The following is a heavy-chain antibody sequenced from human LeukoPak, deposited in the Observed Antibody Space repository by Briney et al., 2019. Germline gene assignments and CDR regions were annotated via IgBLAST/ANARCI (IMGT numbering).Heavy chain of an antibody. CDR3: ARVHCSSTSCFSAFDY. Sequence: GGTLRLSCAAPGFTFSSYGMSWVRQAPGKGLEWVPNKKQDGSEKYYVDSVKGRFTISRDNAKNSLYLQMNSLRAEDTAVYYCARVHCSSTSCFSAFDYWGQGTLVTVSS. CDR2: KKQDGSEK. D-gene: IGHD2-2*01. CDR1: GFTFSSYG. V-gene: IGHV3-7*01. J-gene: IGHJ4*02.